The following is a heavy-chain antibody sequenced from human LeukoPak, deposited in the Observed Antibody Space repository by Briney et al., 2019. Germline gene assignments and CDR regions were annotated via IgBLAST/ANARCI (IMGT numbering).Heavy chain of an antibody. J-gene: IGHJ4*02. Sequence: GGSLRLSCAASEFSVGSNYMTWVRQAPGKGLEWVSVIYSGDNTYYADSVKGRFTISRDNSKNTLYLQMNSLRAEDTAVYYCAKGLGSYLGALDYWGQGTLVTVSS. CDR1: EFSVGSNY. CDR2: IYSGDNT. CDR3: AKGLGSYLGALDY. D-gene: IGHD3-10*01. V-gene: IGHV3-53*01.